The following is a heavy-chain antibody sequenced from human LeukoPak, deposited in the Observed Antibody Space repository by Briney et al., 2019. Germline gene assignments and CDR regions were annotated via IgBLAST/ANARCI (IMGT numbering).Heavy chain of an antibody. CDR2: ISSSSSNI. V-gene: IGHV3-48*01. Sequence: GGSLRLSCAASGFTFSYYSMNWVRQAPGKGLEWVSYISSSSSNIYYADSVKGRFTISRDNAKNSLYLQMNSLRVEDTAVYYCARGGAARPDFWGQGTLVTVSS. D-gene: IGHD6-6*01. J-gene: IGHJ4*02. CDR3: ARGGAARPDF. CDR1: GFTFSYYS.